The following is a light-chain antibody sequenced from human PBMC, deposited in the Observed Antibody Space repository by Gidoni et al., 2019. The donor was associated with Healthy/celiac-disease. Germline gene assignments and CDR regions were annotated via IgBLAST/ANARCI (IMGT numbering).Light chain of an antibody. Sequence: DIQMPQSPSSLSASVGDRVTITCRASQSISSYLNWYQQKPGKAPKLLIYAASSLQSGVPSRFSGSGSGTDCTLTISSLQPEDFATYYCQQSYSTPYTFGQGTKLEIK. J-gene: IGKJ2*01. CDR1: QSISSY. V-gene: IGKV1-39*01. CDR2: AAS. CDR3: QQSYSTPYT.